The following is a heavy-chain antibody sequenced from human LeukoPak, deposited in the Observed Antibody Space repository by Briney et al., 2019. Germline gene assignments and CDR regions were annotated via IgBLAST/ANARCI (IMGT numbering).Heavy chain of an antibody. D-gene: IGHD1-26*01. V-gene: IGHV4-39*07. CDR1: GGSISSSSYY. CDR3: AKSLGKIDWFDP. CDR2: IYYSGST. Sequence: SETLSLTCTVSGGSISSSSYYWGWIRQPPGRGLEWIGSIYYSGSTYYNPSLKSRVTISVDTSKNQFSLKLSSVTAADTAVYYCAKSLGKIDWFDPWGQGTLVTVSS. J-gene: IGHJ5*02.